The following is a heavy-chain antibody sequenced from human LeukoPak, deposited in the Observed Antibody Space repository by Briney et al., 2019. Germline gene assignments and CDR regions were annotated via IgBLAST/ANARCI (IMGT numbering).Heavy chain of an antibody. CDR2: ISWNSGSI. CDR1: GFTFDDYA. Sequence: GRSLRLSCAASGFTFDDYAMHWVRQAPGKGLEWVSGISWNSGSIGYADSVKGRFTISRDNAKNSLYLQMNSLRAEDTALYYCAGHARGSYLVHWGQGILVTVST. D-gene: IGHD6-6*01. V-gene: IGHV3-9*01. J-gene: IGHJ4*02. CDR3: AGHARGSYLVH.